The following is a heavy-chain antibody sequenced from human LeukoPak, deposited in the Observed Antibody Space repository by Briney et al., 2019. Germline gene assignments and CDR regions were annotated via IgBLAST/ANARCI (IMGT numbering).Heavy chain of an antibody. V-gene: IGHV1-69*13. CDR2: IIPIFGTA. J-gene: IGHJ6*02. Sequence: SVKVSCKASGYTFTGYYMHWVRQAPGQGLEWMGGIIPIFGTANYAQKFQGRVTITADESTSTAYMELSSLRSEDTAVYYCARGYDFWSGPLGYYGMDVWGQGTTVTVSS. CDR3: ARGYDFWSGPLGYYGMDV. CDR1: GYTFTGYY. D-gene: IGHD3-3*01.